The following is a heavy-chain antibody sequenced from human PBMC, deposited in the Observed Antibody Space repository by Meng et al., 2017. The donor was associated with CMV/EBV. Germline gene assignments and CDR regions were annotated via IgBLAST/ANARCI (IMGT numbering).Heavy chain of an antibody. J-gene: IGHJ5*02. Sequence: ASFSGYHWSWIRQPTGKGLEWIGEINHSGSTNYNPSLKSRVTISVDTSKNQFSLKLSSVTAADTAVYYCARRVGRVVPAAIHWFDPWGQGTLVTVSS. CDR2: INHSGST. D-gene: IGHD2-2*01. CDR1: ASFSGYH. V-gene: IGHV4-34*01. CDR3: ARRVGRVVPAAIHWFDP.